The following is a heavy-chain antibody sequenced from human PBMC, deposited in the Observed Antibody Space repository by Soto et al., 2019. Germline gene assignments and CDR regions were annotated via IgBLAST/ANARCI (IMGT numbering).Heavy chain of an antibody. J-gene: IGHJ5*02. V-gene: IGHV4-30-4*01. CDR2: IYYSGST. D-gene: IGHD3-9*01. Sequence: QVQLQESGPGLVKPSQTLSLTCTVSGGSISSGDYYWSWIRQPPGKGLEWIGCIYYSGSTYYNPSLKSRVTISVDTSKNQFSLKLSSVTAADTAVYYCARVRLRYFDWLFLDPWGQGTLVTVSS. CDR3: ARVRLRYFDWLFLDP. CDR1: GGSISSGDYY.